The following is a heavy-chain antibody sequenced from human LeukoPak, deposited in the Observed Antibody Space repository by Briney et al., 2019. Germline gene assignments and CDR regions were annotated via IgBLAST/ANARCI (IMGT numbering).Heavy chain of an antibody. CDR1: GFTFDDYA. Sequence: GGSLRLSCAASGFTFDDYAIHWVRQAPGKGLEWVSSISWNSGSIGYADSVKGRFTISRDNAKNTLYLQMNSLRAEDTAVYYCARDRAGAARAYMDVWGKGTTVTVSS. CDR2: ISWNSGSI. J-gene: IGHJ6*03. V-gene: IGHV3-9*01. CDR3: ARDRAGAARAYMDV. D-gene: IGHD6-6*01.